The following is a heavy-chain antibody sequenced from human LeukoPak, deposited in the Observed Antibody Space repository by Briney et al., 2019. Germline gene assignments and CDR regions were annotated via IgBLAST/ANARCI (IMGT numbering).Heavy chain of an antibody. Sequence: GGSLRLSCAASGFTFSSYAMSWVRQAPGKGLEWVSAISDSGDSTYYADSVKGRFTVSRDNSKNTLYLQMNSLRGEDTAVYSCATGGIYSYFDYWGQGTLVTVSS. V-gene: IGHV3-23*01. J-gene: IGHJ4*02. CDR2: ISDSGDST. CDR1: GFTFSSYA. CDR3: ATGGIYSYFDY. D-gene: IGHD2/OR15-2a*01.